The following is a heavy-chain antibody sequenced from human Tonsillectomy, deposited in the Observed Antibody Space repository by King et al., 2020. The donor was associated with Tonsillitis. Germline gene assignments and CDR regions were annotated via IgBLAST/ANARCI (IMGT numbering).Heavy chain of an antibody. Sequence: QVQLVQSGAEVKKPGASVKVSCKASGYTFTGYYMHWVRQAPGQGLEWMGWINPNNGGTNYAQKFQGRVTMTRDTSISTAYMDLSRLRSDDTAVYYCAIAVVAAGMSSYYYGLDVWGQGTTVTVSS. D-gene: IGHD6-13*01. CDR3: AIAVVAAGMSSYYYGLDV. CDR1: GYTFTGYY. V-gene: IGHV1-2*02. J-gene: IGHJ6*02. CDR2: INPNNGGT.